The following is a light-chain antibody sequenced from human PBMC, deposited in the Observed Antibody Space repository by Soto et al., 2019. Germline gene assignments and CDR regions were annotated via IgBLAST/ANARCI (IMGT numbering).Light chain of an antibody. J-gene: IGLJ7*01. V-gene: IGLV1-40*01. CDR1: SSNIGAGYD. CDR3: ATWDDSLNGLV. Sequence: QAVVTQPPSVSGAPGQRVTISCTGSSSNIGAGYDVHWYQQLPGTAPKLLIYGNTNRPSGVPDRFSGSRSGTSASLAITGLQAEDDGDYHCATWDDSLNGLVFGGGTQLTVL. CDR2: GNT.